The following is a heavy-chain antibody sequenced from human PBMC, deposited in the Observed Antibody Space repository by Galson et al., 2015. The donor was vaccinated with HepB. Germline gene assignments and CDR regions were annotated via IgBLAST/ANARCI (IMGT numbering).Heavy chain of an antibody. V-gene: IGHV6-1*01. J-gene: IGHJ4*02. CDR1: GDSVSSNSAT. CDR2: TYYRSKWYN. D-gene: IGHD6-19*01. CDR3: AGGSSARYFDY. Sequence: CAISGDSVSSNSATWIWIRQSPSRGLEWLGRTYYRSKWYNDYATSVKSRISIDPDTSKNQFSLQLNSVTPEDTADYYCAGGSSARYFDYWGQGTLVTVSS.